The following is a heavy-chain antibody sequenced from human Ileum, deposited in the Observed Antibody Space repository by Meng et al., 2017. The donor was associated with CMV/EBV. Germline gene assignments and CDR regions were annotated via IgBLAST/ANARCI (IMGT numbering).Heavy chain of an antibody. Sequence: SETLSLTCTFSTSSISSSTYYWAWIRQTPGKGPEWFGSIYDSGDTYYNPSLKSRVTISIDPSKNQFPLRLRSVTAEDTAVYYCARARGRDLLYSYFGMDVWGQGTMVTVSS. CDR2: IYDSGDT. CDR1: TSSISSSTYY. CDR3: ARARGRDLLYSYFGMDV. D-gene: IGHD3-16*01. J-gene: IGHJ6*02. V-gene: IGHV4-39*06.